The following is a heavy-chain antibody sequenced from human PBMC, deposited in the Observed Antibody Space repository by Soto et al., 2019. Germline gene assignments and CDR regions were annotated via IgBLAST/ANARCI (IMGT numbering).Heavy chain of an antibody. CDR3: ARGVDAGVDV. CDR1: GYTFTTYD. CDR2: MSPNSGAT. V-gene: IGHV1-8*01. Sequence: QVQLVQSGAEGTEPGASVKVSCKASGYTFTTYDISWVRQATGQGLEWLGWMSPNSGATGYAQKFQGRVTMTRDTSMSTAYMELSNLRSEDTAMCYCARGVDAGVDVWGQGTTVTVSS. D-gene: IGHD1-1*01. J-gene: IGHJ6*02.